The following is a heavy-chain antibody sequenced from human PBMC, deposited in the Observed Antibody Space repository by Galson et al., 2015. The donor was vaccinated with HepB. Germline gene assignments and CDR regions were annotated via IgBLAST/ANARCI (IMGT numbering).Heavy chain of an antibody. CDR3: AKPRGHDYGDYGWNWYFDL. CDR1: GFTFSSYG. Sequence: SLRLSCAASGFTFSSYGMHWVRQAPGKGLEWVAVISYDGSNKYYADSVKGRFTISRDNSKNTLYLQMNSLRAEDTAVYYCAKPRGHDYGDYGWNWYFDLWGRGTLVTVSS. CDR2: ISYDGSNK. J-gene: IGHJ2*01. V-gene: IGHV3-30*18. D-gene: IGHD4-17*01.